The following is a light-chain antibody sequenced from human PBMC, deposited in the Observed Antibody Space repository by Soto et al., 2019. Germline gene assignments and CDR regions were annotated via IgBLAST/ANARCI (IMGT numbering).Light chain of an antibody. CDR3: QQYGSSPLT. J-gene: IGKJ4*01. CDR1: QSVSSGY. V-gene: IGKV3-20*01. CDR2: GAG. Sequence: EIVLTQSPGSLSLSPGERATLSCRASQSVSSGYVAWYQQKPGQSPRLLMYGAGNRASGIPDRFRGSGSGTDFTLTISRLEPEDFAVYFCQQYGSSPLTLGGGTKVDIK.